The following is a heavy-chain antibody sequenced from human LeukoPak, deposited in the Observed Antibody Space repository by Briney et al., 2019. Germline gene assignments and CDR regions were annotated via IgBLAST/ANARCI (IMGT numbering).Heavy chain of an antibody. D-gene: IGHD2-2*01. CDR3: ARDTPRVPRDFDM. Sequence: SETLSLTCTVSGGSISSNYWSWIRQSAGKGLEWIGRIYISGSTNYNPSLKSRVTRSVEMSKNQFSLKMSSVAAADTAVYYCARDTPRVPRDFDMGSQGTMVSVSS. CDR1: GGSISSNY. CDR2: IYISGST. V-gene: IGHV4-4*07. J-gene: IGHJ3*02.